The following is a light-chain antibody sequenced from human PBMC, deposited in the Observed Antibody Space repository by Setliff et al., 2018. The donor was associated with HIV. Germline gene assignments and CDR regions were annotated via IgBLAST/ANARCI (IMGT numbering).Light chain of an antibody. Sequence: QSALAQPASVSGSPGQSITISCTGISSDVGTYNFVSWYQQHPGKAPKLMIYDVSNRPSGVSNRFSGSKSGNTASLTISGLQAGDEADYYCSSYKSIPLYVFGTGTKVTV. CDR3: SSYKSIPLYV. J-gene: IGLJ1*01. CDR1: SSDVGTYNF. CDR2: DVS. V-gene: IGLV2-14*03.